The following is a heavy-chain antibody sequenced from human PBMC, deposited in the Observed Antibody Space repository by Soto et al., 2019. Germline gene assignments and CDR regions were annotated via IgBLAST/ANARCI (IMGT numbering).Heavy chain of an antibody. J-gene: IGHJ4*02. CDR3: VKDADTLQYYDFWSGYYNLGNFDY. CDR2: ISSNGGST. Sequence: PGGSLRLSCSASGSTFSSYAMHWVRQAPGKGLEYVSAISSNGGSTYYADSVKGRFTISRDNSKNTLYLQMSSLRAEDTAVYYCVKDADTLQYYDFWSGYYNLGNFDYWGQGTLVTVSS. V-gene: IGHV3-64D*06. CDR1: GSTFSSYA. D-gene: IGHD3-3*01.